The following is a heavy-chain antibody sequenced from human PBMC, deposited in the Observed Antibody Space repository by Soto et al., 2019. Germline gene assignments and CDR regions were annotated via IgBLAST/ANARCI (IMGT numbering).Heavy chain of an antibody. Sequence: QVHLIQSGAEVKKPGSSVKVSCKAAGGTFNTYTLIWVRQAPGHGLEWMGRIIPMLTVTNSAQKFQGRLALTADNSTGTAFMELTSLRSYDTAVYYCSIGSWSAETFDVWGQGTMVTVSS. D-gene: IGHD2-2*01. CDR2: IIPMLTVT. CDR3: SIGSWSAETFDV. V-gene: IGHV1-69*02. J-gene: IGHJ3*01. CDR1: GGTFNTYT.